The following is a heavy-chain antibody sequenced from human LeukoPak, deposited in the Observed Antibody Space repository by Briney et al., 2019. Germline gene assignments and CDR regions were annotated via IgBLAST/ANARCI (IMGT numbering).Heavy chain of an antibody. CDR3: ASTYSSSWYGPPGY. J-gene: IGHJ4*02. Sequence: SETLSLTCTVSGGSISSYYWSWIRQPPGKGLEWIGYIFYSGGTNYNPSLKSRVSISADTSKNQFSLKLSSVTAADTAVYYCASTYSSSWYGPPGYWGQGTLVTVSS. V-gene: IGHV4-59*08. D-gene: IGHD6-13*01. CDR2: IFYSGGT. CDR1: GGSISSYY.